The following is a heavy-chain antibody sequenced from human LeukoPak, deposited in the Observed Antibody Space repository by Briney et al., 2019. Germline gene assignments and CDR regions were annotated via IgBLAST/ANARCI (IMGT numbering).Heavy chain of an antibody. CDR3: ARDGGGYYGSGSYSDPYYYGMDV. D-gene: IGHD3-10*01. V-gene: IGHV3-7*01. J-gene: IGHJ6*02. CDR2: IKQDGSEK. Sequence: GGSLRLSCAASGFTFSSYWMSWVRQAPGKGLEWVANIKQDGSEKYYVDSVKGRFTISRDNAKNSLYLQMNSLRAEDTAVYYCARDGGGYYGSGSYSDPYYYGMDVWGQGTTVTVSS. CDR1: GFTFSSYW.